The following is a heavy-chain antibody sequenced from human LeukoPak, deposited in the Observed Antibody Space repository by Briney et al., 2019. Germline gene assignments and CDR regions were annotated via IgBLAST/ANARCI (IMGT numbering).Heavy chain of an antibody. J-gene: IGHJ3*01. CDR3: ARRDVNAFDF. Sequence: GESLKISCKGSGYSFASHWIGWVRQMPGKGLEWMGIIYPGDSDTRYSPSFQGQVTISTDKSINTAYLQWNSLKASDTAMYYCARRDVNAFDFWGQGTVVTVSS. CDR1: GYSFASHW. V-gene: IGHV5-51*01. CDR2: IYPGDSDT.